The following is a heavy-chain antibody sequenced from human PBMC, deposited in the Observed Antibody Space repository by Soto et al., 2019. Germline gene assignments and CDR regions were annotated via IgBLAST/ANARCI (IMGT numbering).Heavy chain of an antibody. D-gene: IGHD3-22*01. J-gene: IGHJ5*02. CDR2: IYYSGST. V-gene: IGHV4-31*11. CDR1: GGSFSGHY. Sequence: SENLSLTCAVYGGSFSGHYWSWIRQHPGKGLEWIGYIYYSGSTYYNPSLKSRVTISVDTSKNQFSLKLSSVTAADTAVYYCAFGGPSRYYDSPPSCGQGTLVIVSS. CDR3: AFGGPSRYYDSPPS.